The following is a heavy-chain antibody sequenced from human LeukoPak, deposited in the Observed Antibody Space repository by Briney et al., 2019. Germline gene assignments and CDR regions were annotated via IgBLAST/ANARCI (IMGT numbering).Heavy chain of an antibody. Sequence: GGSLRLSCAASGFTFSSYSMSWVRQAPGKGLEWVSSISSSSSYIYYADSVKGRFTISRDNAKNSLYLQMNSLRAEDTAVYYCARDMVPAYFDYWGQGTLVTVSS. CDR2: ISSSSSYI. CDR3: ARDMVPAYFDY. D-gene: IGHD2-2*01. J-gene: IGHJ4*02. V-gene: IGHV3-21*01. CDR1: GFTFSSYS.